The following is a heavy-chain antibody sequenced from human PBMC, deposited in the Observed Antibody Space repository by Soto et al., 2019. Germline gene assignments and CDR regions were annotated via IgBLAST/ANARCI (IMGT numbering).Heavy chain of an antibody. D-gene: IGHD5-18*01. V-gene: IGHV4-59*08. CDR1: GGSISSYY. CDR2: IYYSGST. J-gene: IGHJ5*02. CDR3: ARHWGVDTAMVTSFWFDP. Sequence: QVQLQESGPGLVKPSETLSLTCTVSGGSISSYYWSWIRQPPGKGLEWIGYIYYSGSTNYNPSLKSRVAISVNKTKNQFSPKLSSVTAADTAVYYCARHWGVDTAMVTSFWFDPWGQGTLVTVSS.